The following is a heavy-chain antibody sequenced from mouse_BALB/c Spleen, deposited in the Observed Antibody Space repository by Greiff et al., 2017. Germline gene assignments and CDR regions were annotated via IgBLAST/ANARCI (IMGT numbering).Heavy chain of an antibody. V-gene: IGHV14-4*02. Sequence: VQLQQSGAELVRSGASVKLSCTASGFNIKDYYMHWVKQRPEQGLEWIGWIDPENGDTEYAPKFQGKATMTADTSSNTAYLQLSSLTSEDTAVYYCARGYAPYAMDYWGQGTSVTVSS. J-gene: IGHJ4*01. CDR2: IDPENGDT. CDR1: GFNIKDYY. CDR3: ARGYAPYAMDY. D-gene: IGHD2-14*01.